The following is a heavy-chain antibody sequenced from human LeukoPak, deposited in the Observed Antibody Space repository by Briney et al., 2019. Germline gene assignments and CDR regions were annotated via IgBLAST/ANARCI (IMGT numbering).Heavy chain of an antibody. CDR1: GGSISSYY. CDR2: IYYSGST. V-gene: IGHV4-59*01. J-gene: IGHJ6*02. D-gene: IGHD1-26*01. Sequence: SGTLSLTCTVSGGSISSYYWSWIRQPPGRGLEWIGYIYYSGSTNYNPSLKSRVTISVDTSKNQFSLKLSSVTAADTAVYYRARSNSGSRWYYGMDVWGQGTTVTVSS. CDR3: ARSNSGSRWYYGMDV.